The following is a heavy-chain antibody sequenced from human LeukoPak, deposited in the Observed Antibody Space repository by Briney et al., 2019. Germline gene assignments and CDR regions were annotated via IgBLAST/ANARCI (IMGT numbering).Heavy chain of an antibody. V-gene: IGHV1-46*01. J-gene: IGHJ5*02. CDR2: INPSGGST. CDR1: GYTFTSYY. D-gene: IGHD3-9*01. Sequence: GASVKVSCKASGYTFTSYYMHWVRQAPGQGLEWMGMINPSGGSTSYAQKFQGRVTMTRDMSTSTVYMELSSLRSEDTAVYYCARVVGRSYDILTPNWFDPWGQGTLVTVSS. CDR3: ARVVGRSYDILTPNWFDP.